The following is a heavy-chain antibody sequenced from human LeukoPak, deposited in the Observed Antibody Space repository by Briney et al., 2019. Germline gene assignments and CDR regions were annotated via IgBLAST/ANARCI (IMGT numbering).Heavy chain of an antibody. D-gene: IGHD2-15*01. Sequence: GESLKISCKGSVNSFTPSWTGWWGQMPGKGLEWRGTFNAGDSDTRYSPSFQGQATISADKSISTAYLQWSSLKASDTAMYYCARARYCSGGSCYAEYWGQGTLVTVSS. J-gene: IGHJ4*02. CDR2: FNAGDSDT. V-gene: IGHV5-51*01. CDR1: VNSFTPSW. CDR3: ARARYCSGGSCYAEY.